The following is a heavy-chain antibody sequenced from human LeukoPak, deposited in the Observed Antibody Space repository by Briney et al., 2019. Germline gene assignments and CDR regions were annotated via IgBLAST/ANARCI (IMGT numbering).Heavy chain of an antibody. CDR1: GGSISSSSYY. CDR3: ARGAPWGGGGTFWGYYYYYMDV. Sequence: SETLSLTCTVSGGSISSSSYYWGWIRQPPGKGLEWIGSIYYSGSTYYNPSLKSRVTISVDTSKNQFSLKLSSVTAADTAVYYCARGAPWGGGGTFWGYYYYYMDVWGKGTTVTVSS. CDR2: IYYSGST. J-gene: IGHJ6*03. D-gene: IGHD2-15*01. V-gene: IGHV4-39*07.